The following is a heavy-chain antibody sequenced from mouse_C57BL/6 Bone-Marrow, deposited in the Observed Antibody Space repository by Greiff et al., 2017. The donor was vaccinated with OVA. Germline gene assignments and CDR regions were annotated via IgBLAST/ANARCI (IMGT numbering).Heavy chain of an antibody. CDR2: IYPGDGDT. D-gene: IGHD2-5*01. CDR3: ARKAPYYSNPYWYFDV. CDR1: GYAFSSYW. V-gene: IGHV1-80*01. Sequence: LKESGASVKISCKASGYAFSSYWMNWVKQRPGKGLEWIGQIYPGDGDTNYNGKFKGKATLTADKSSSTAYMQLSSLTSEDSAVYFCARKAPYYSNPYWYFDVWGTGTTVTVSS. J-gene: IGHJ1*03.